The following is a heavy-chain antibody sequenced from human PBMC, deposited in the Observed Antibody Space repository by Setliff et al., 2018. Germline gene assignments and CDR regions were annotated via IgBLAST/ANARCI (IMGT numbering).Heavy chain of an antibody. D-gene: IGHD5-18*01. J-gene: IGHJ6*03. Sequence: GASVQVSCKASGDTFSSYGISWVRQAPGQGLEWMGGTIPMFGSTSYAQKFQGRVTIITDESTTTAYMELSSLGSEDTAVYYCVREGVDTRSSTDYRYYMDVWGKGTTVTVSS. V-gene: IGHV1-69*05. CDR3: VREGVDTRSSTDYRYYMDV. CDR2: TIPMFGST. CDR1: GDTFSSYG.